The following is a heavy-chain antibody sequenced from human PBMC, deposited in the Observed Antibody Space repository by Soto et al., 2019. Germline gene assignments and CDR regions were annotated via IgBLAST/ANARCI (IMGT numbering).Heavy chain of an antibody. Sequence: TLSLTCTVSGGSISSGGYYWSWIRQHPGKGLEWIGYIYYSGSTYYNPSLKSRVTISVDTSKNQFSLKLSSVTAADTAVYYCARTSYGSGSLNDYWGQGTLVTVSS. CDR3: ARTSYGSGSLNDY. D-gene: IGHD3-10*01. J-gene: IGHJ4*02. V-gene: IGHV4-31*03. CDR2: IYYSGST. CDR1: GGSISSGGYY.